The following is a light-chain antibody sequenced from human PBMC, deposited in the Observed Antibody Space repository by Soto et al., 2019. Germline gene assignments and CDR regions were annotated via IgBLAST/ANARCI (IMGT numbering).Light chain of an antibody. CDR2: DNN. J-gene: IGLJ2*01. CDR1: SSNIGNNY. V-gene: IGLV1-51*01. CDR3: ETWDTSLSAGV. Sequence: QSVLTQPPSVSAAPGQKVTISCSGSSSNIGNNYVSWYQHLPGTAPKLLIYDNNKRPSGIPDRFSGSKSGTSATLGIIGLQTGDEADYYCETWDTSLSAGVFGGGTQLTVL.